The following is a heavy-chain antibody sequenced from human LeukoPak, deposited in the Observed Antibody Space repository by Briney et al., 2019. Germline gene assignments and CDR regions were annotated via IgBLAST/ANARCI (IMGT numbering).Heavy chain of an antibody. D-gene: IGHD2-2*01. Sequence: PGRSLRLSCAASGFTFSSYAMHWVRQAPGKGLEWVAVISYDGSNKYYADSVKGRFTISRDNSKNTLYLQMNSLRAEDTAVYYCARDGPVVVPAARLYYYYYYMDVWGKGTTVTISS. CDR2: ISYDGSNK. V-gene: IGHV3-30*04. CDR3: ARDGPVVVPAARLYYYYYYMDV. CDR1: GFTFSSYA. J-gene: IGHJ6*03.